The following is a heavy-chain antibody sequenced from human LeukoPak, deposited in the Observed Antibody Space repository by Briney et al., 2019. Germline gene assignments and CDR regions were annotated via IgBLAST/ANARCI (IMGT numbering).Heavy chain of an antibody. Sequence: GGSLRLSCAASGFTFSSYGLHWVRQAPGKGLEWVAVIWYGGGNKYYAESVKGRFTISRDDSKNTLFLQMNSLRAEDTAVYYCARTEIVGATIDYWGQGTLVTVSS. CDR1: GFTFSSYG. V-gene: IGHV3-33*01. D-gene: IGHD1-26*01. CDR3: ARTEIVGATIDY. CDR2: IWYGGGNK. J-gene: IGHJ4*02.